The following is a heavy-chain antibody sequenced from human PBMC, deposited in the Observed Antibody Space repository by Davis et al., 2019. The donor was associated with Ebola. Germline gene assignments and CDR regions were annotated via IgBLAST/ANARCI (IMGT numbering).Heavy chain of an antibody. Sequence: ASVKVSCKASGYTFTSYAMHWVRQAPGQRLEWMGWINAGNGNTKYSQKFQGRVTITRDTSASTAYMELSSLRSEDTAVYYCARDYVWLLDAFDIWGQGTMVTVSS. J-gene: IGHJ3*02. CDR3: ARDYVWLLDAFDI. CDR1: GYTFTSYA. V-gene: IGHV1-3*01. D-gene: IGHD3-16*01. CDR2: INAGNGNT.